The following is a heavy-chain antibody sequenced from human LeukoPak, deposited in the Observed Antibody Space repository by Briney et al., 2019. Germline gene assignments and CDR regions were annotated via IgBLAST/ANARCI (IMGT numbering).Heavy chain of an antibody. D-gene: IGHD3-3*01. CDR3: AGLRYYDFWSGYY. V-gene: IGHV3-7*01. J-gene: IGHJ4*02. CDR2: IKQDGSEK. Sequence: GGSLRLSCAASGFTFSSYWMSWVRQAPGKGLEWVANIKQDGSEKYYVDSVKGRFTISRDNAKKSLYLQMNSLRAEDTAVYYCAGLRYYDFWSGYYWGQGTLVTVSS. CDR1: GFTFSSYW.